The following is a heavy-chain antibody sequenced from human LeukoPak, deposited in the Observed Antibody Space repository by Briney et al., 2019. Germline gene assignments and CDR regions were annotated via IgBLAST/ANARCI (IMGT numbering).Heavy chain of an antibody. CDR1: GYTFTDYY. V-gene: IGHV1-2*02. Sequence: ASVKLSCKASGYTFTDYYIHCVRQAPGQGIEWMGWINPNSGDTNYAQKFQGRVTMTSDTSISTAYMELSSLRSDDTAIYYCARRPHSSGWSSSITLFEHWGQGTLVTVSS. CDR3: ARRPHSSGWSSSITLFEH. D-gene: IGHD6-19*01. J-gene: IGHJ4*02. CDR2: INPNSGDT.